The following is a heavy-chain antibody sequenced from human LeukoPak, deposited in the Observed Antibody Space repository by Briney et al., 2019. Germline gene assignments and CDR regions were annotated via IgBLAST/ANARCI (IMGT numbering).Heavy chain of an antibody. CDR1: GGSFSGYY. J-gene: IGHJ5*02. CDR2: INHSGST. CDR3: ARGRGYYHTSNLFDP. D-gene: IGHD3-22*01. Sequence: SETLSLTCAVYGGSFSGYYWSWIRQPPGKGLEWIGEINHSGSTNYNPSLKSRVTISVDTSKNHFSLKLSSVTAADTALYYCARGRGYYHTSNLFDPWGQGTLVTVSS. V-gene: IGHV4-34*01.